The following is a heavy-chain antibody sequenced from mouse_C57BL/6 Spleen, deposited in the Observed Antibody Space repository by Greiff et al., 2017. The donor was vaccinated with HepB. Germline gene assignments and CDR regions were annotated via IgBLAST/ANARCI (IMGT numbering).Heavy chain of an antibody. CDR1: GFSLTSYG. CDR3: ARGTGGFAY. Sequence: VKLMESGPGLVQPSQSLSITCTVSGFSLTSYGVHWVRQSPGKGLEWLGVIWSGGSTDYNAAFISRLSISKDNSKSQVFFKMNSLQADDTAIYYCARGTGGFAYWGQGTLVTVSA. J-gene: IGHJ3*01. V-gene: IGHV2-2*01. D-gene: IGHD4-1*01. CDR2: IWSGGST.